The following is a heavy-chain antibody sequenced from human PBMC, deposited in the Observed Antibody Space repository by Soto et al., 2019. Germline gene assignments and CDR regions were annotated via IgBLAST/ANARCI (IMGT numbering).Heavy chain of an antibody. J-gene: IGHJ2*01. V-gene: IGHV3-64D*08. CDR2: ITSDGDNT. CDR3: VKCNELLRYQFEL. Sequence: GGSLKLSCSVSGITFRNYAMHWVRQAPGRGLEYVSGITSDGDNTWHADSVKDRFTISRDNSDDTLYLQMSSLRVEDTAKYYWVKCNELLRYQFELGGPRSLGTVSS. CDR1: GITFRNYA. D-gene: IGHD2-15*01.